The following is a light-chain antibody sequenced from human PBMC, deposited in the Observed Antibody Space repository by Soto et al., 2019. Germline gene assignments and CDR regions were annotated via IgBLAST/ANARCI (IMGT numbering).Light chain of an antibody. V-gene: IGLV2-14*01. CDR1: SSDIGDYDY. J-gene: IGLJ1*01. Sequence: QSALTQPASVSGSPGQSITISCTGTSSDIGDYDYVSWYQHLPGKAPKLLIFDVTHRPSGVSDRFSGSKSGNTASLTISGVRPEDEADYYCSLYTSENTYVFGTGTKVTVL. CDR2: DVT. CDR3: SLYTSENTYV.